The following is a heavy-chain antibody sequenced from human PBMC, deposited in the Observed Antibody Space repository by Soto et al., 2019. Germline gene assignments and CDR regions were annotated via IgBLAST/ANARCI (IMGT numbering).Heavy chain of an antibody. CDR2: ISYDGSNK. V-gene: IGHV3-30*18. Sequence: GGSLRLSCAASGFTFSNYAMHWVRQAPGKGLEWVAVISYDGSNKYYADSVKGRFTISRDNSKNTLYLQMNSLRAEDTAVYYCAKGRDYYDIYFNFDYWGQGTLVTVSS. D-gene: IGHD3-22*01. CDR3: AKGRDYYDIYFNFDY. CDR1: GFTFSNYA. J-gene: IGHJ4*02.